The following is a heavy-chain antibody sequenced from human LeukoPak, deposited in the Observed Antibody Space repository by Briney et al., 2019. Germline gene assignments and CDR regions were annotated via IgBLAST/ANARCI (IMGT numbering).Heavy chain of an antibody. V-gene: IGHV4-4*02. CDR1: GGSISTTNW. D-gene: IGHD6-13*01. Sequence: PSGTLSLTCAVSGGSISTTNWWSWVRQPPGKGLEWIGEIYHTGSTNYKPSLKSRVTISVDKSENQFSLRLSSVTAADTAVYYCARDRATAGQTDAYDIWGQGTMVTVSS. CDR2: IYHTGST. J-gene: IGHJ3*02. CDR3: ARDRATAGQTDAYDI.